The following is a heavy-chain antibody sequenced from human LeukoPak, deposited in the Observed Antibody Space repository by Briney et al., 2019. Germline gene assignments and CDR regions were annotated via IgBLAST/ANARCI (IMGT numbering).Heavy chain of an antibody. D-gene: IGHD3-22*01. CDR1: GFTFDDYA. Sequence: GGSLRLSCAASGFTFDDYAMHWVRQAPGKGLEWVSGISWNSGSIGYADSVKGRFTISRDNAKNSLYLQMNSLRAEDTALYYCAKGSGYYNYYYHGMDVWGQGTTVTVSS. J-gene: IGHJ6*02. V-gene: IGHV3-9*01. CDR2: ISWNSGSI. CDR3: AKGSGYYNYYYHGMDV.